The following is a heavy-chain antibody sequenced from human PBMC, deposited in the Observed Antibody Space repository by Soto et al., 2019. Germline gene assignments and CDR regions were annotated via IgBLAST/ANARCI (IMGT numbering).Heavy chain of an antibody. D-gene: IGHD5-18*01. CDR2: MNVGTGGT. CDR1: GYRFTTHY. Sequence: ASVKVSCKASGYRFTTHYIHWVRQAPGQGLEWMGRMNVGTGGTTYAHKFQGRVTMTRDTSIRTAYLEVSSVKSDDTAMYYCARDGNFALRGYSFCFDSWGQGILVTVSS. CDR3: ARDGNFALRGYSFCFDS. V-gene: IGHV1-2*06. J-gene: IGHJ4*02.